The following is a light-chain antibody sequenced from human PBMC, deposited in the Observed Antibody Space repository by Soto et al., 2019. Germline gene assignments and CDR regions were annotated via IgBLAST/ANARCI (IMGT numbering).Light chain of an antibody. CDR2: TAS. V-gene: IGKV1-39*01. Sequence: DIQMTQSPSSLSASVGDRVTITCRARPSISSYLNWYQQKPGKAPKLLIYTASNLQSGVPSRFSGSGSVTDFTLTISSLQPEDFATDYGQQSSSTPRRTFGQGTKVESK. J-gene: IGKJ1*01. CDR3: QQSSSTPRRT. CDR1: PSISSY.